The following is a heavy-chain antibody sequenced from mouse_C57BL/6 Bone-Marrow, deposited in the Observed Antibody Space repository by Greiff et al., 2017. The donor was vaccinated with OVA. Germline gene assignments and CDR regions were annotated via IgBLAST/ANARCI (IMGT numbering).Heavy chain of an antibody. J-gene: IGHJ3*01. D-gene: IGHD2-3*01. CDR2: IHPNSGST. CDR3: ARCGYYSWFAY. Sequence: QVQLQQPGAELVKPGASVKLSCKASGYTFTSYWMHWVKQRPGQGLEWIGMIHPNSGSTNYNEKFTSKATLTVDKSSSTAYMQLSSLTSEDSAVYYCARCGYYSWFAYWGQGTLVTVSA. V-gene: IGHV1-64*01. CDR1: GYTFTSYW.